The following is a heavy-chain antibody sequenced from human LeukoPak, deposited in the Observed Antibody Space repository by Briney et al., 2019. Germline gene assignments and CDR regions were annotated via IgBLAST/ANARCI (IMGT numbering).Heavy chain of an antibody. D-gene: IGHD6-19*01. J-gene: IGHJ6*02. CDR3: ARDPNSSGWYRYYYYGMDV. Sequence: GASVKVSCKASGYTFTSYGISWVRQAPRQGLEWMGWISAYNGNTNYAQKLQGRVTMTTDTSTSTAYMELRSLRSDDTAVYYCARDPNSSGWYRYYYYGMDVWGQGTTVTVSS. CDR1: GYTFTSYG. V-gene: IGHV1-18*01. CDR2: ISAYNGNT.